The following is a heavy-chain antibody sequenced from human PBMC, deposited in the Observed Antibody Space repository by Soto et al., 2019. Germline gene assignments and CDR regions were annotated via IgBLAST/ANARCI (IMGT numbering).Heavy chain of an antibody. CDR1: GGTIISGGYY. CDR2: IYYSGST. Sequence: SETPSLTSTVYGGTIISGGYYWRWIRQNPGKGLEWIGYIYYSGSTYYNPSLKSRVTISVDTSKNQFSLKLSSVTAADTAVYYCARAWSNLSEHSFDPWGQGTLVTLSS. J-gene: IGHJ5*02. V-gene: IGHV4-31*03. CDR3: ARAWSNLSEHSFDP. D-gene: IGHD3-3*01.